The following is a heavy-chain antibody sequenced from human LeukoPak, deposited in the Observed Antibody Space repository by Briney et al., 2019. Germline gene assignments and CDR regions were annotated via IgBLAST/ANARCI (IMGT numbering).Heavy chain of an antibody. CDR3: ATDPGEIVPAAKGPRGDYCYGMDV. Sequence: ASVKVSCKVSGYTLTELSMHWVRQAPGKGLEWMGGFDPEDGETIYAQKFQGRVTMTEDTSTDAAYMELNSLRSDDTAVYYCATDPGEIVPAAKGPRGDYCYGMDVWGQGTTVTVSS. CDR2: FDPEDGET. V-gene: IGHV1-24*01. CDR1: GYTLTELS. J-gene: IGHJ6*02. D-gene: IGHD2-2*01.